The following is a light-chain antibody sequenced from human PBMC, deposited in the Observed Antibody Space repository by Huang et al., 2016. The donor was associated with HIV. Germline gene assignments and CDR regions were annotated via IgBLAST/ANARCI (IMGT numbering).Light chain of an antibody. CDR1: QGISSY. V-gene: IGKV1-9*01. J-gene: IGKJ2*01. CDR3: QQLNSYPRT. Sequence: IQLTQSPSSLSASVGDRVTITCRASQGISSYLAWDQQKPGKAPELLIYAASTLQSGFPSRFSGSGSGTDFTLTISSLQPEDFATYYCQQLNSYPRTFGQGTKLEI. CDR2: AAS.